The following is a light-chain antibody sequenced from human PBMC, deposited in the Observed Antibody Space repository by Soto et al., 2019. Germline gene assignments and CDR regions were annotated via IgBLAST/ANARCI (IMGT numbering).Light chain of an antibody. V-gene: IGKV1-9*01. J-gene: IGKJ5*01. Sequence: IQLTQSPSSLSASVGDRVTISCRASQAMTTYLAWYKQKPGKAPQLLIFAASTLHSGVPSRFSGSGSGTDFTLTISSLQPEDFATYYCQQLTSYPITFGQGTRLEIK. CDR2: AAS. CDR3: QQLTSYPIT. CDR1: QAMTTY.